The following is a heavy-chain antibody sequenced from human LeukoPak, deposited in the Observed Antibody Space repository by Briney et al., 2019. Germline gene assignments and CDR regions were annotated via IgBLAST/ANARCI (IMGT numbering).Heavy chain of an antibody. D-gene: IGHD1-1*01. V-gene: IGHV4-59*01. CDR1: GGSISSYY. J-gene: IGHJ3*02. Sequence: SETLSITCTVSGGSISSYYWSWIRQPPGKGREGIGYIYYSGSTNYNPSLKSRVTISVDTSNNQFSLRLSSVTAADTAVYYCARDLGGVTTGHDAFDIWGQGTLVTVSS. CDR2: IYYSGST. CDR3: ARDLGGVTTGHDAFDI.